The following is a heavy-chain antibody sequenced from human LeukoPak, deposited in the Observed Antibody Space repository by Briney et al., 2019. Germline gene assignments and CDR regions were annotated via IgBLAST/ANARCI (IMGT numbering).Heavy chain of an antibody. D-gene: IGHD3-22*01. J-gene: IGHJ4*02. CDR3: AADRGPYYDSSGYLPPRYDY. CDR1: GYTFTSYG. Sequence: ASVKVSCKASGYTFTSYGISWVRQAPGQGLEWMGWISAYNGNTNYAQKLQGRVTMTTDTSTSTAYMELRSLRSDDTAVYYCAADRGPYYDSSGYLPPRYDYWGQGTLVTVSS. V-gene: IGHV1-18*01. CDR2: ISAYNGNT.